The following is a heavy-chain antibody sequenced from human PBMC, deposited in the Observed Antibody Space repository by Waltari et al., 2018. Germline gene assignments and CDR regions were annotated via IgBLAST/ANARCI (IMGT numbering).Heavy chain of an antibody. CDR1: GFTFSSYA. Sequence: QVQLVESGGGVVQPGRSLRLSCAASGFTFSSYAMHWVRQAQGKGLEWVAVISYDGSNKYYADSVKGRFTISRDNSKNTLYLQMNSLRAEDTAVYYCARNGLYDGSGSYYYYGMDVWGQGTTVTVSS. CDR2: ISYDGSNK. D-gene: IGHD3-10*01. J-gene: IGHJ6*02. CDR3: ARNGLYDGSGSYYYYGMDV. V-gene: IGHV3-30-3*01.